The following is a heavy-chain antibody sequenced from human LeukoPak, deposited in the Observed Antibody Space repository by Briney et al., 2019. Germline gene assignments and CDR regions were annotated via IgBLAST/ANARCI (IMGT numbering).Heavy chain of an antibody. CDR3: ARGTSSGWADDAFDI. J-gene: IGHJ3*02. D-gene: IGHD6-19*01. CDR2: INPNSGGT. Sequence: GGSLRLSCAASGFTFSGSALHWVRQAPGQGLEWMGWINPNSGGTNYAQKFQGRVTMTRDTSISTAYMELSRLRSDDTAVYYCARGTSSGWADDAFDIWGQGTMVTVSS. CDR1: GFTFSGSA. V-gene: IGHV1-2*02.